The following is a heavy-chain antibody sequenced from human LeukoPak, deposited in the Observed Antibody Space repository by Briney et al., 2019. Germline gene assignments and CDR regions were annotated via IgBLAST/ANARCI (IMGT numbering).Heavy chain of an antibody. Sequence: GGSLRLSCAASGFTFSSYGMHWVRQAPGKGLEWVAFIRYDGSNKYYADSVKGRFTISRDNSKNTLYLKMNSLRAEDTAVYYCAKDKRGGIAAHHFDYWGQGTLVTVSS. V-gene: IGHV3-30*02. D-gene: IGHD6-6*01. J-gene: IGHJ4*02. CDR3: AKDKRGGIAAHHFDY. CDR1: GFTFSSYG. CDR2: IRYDGSNK.